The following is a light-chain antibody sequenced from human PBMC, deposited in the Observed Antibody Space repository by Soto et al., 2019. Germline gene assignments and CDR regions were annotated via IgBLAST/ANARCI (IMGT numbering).Light chain of an antibody. V-gene: IGKV2-28*01. CDR1: QSLLQSNGYNY. CDR2: LGS. CDR3: MQPLQSWT. Sequence: DIVMTQSLLSLPVTPGEPASISCRSSQSLLQSNGYNYLDWYLQKPGQSPQLLIYLGSNRASGVPDRFSGSGSGTDFTLKISRVEAEDVGVYYCMQPLQSWTFGQGTKVEIK. J-gene: IGKJ1*01.